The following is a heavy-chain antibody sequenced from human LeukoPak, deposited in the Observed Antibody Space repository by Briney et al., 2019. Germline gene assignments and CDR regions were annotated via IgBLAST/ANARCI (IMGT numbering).Heavy chain of an antibody. CDR3: ARDLDIVVVVAATPCGY. J-gene: IGHJ4*02. CDR1: GYTFTSYG. CDR2: ISAYNGNT. D-gene: IGHD2-15*01. Sequence: GASVKVSCKASGYTFTSYGISWVRQAPGQGLEWMGWISAYNGNTNYAQKLQGRVTMTTDTSTSTAYMELRSLRSDDTAVYYCARDLDIVVVVAATPCGYWGQGTLVTVSS. V-gene: IGHV1-18*01.